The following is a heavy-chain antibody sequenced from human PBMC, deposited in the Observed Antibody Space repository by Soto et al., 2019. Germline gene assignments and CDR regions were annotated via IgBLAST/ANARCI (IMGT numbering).Heavy chain of an antibody. V-gene: IGHV3-23*01. Sequence: EVQLLESGGALVQPGGSLRLSCAASGFTFSSYAMNWVRQAPGKGLEWVSTISASGGSTYYADSVKGRFTISRDSSKNTLYMQMNSLRAEYTAVYYCSKIDYDSGSFSPFDYWGQGTLVTVSS. CDR2: ISASGGST. CDR3: SKIDYDSGSFSPFDY. D-gene: IGHD3-10*01. J-gene: IGHJ4*02. CDR1: GFTFSSYA.